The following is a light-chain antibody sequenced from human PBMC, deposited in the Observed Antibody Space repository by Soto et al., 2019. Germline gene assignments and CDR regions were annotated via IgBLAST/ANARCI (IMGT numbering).Light chain of an antibody. CDR1: QDIDRW. Sequence: DIQMTQSPSSVSASVVDRVIISCRASQDIDRWLAWFQHKPGKAPKLLISTASSLQSGVPSRFSGSGSGTDFTLTIASLQFEDFATYYCLQSDTFPYTFGLGTKLEIK. CDR2: TAS. J-gene: IGKJ2*01. V-gene: IGKV1D-12*01. CDR3: LQSDTFPYT.